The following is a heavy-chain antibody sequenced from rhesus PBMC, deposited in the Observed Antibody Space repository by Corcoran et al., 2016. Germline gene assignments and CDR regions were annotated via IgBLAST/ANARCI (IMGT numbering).Heavy chain of an antibody. CDR3: ARAPGGWYFDY. Sequence: QVQLQESGPGLVTPSETLALTCAVSGYSISSGSGWSWIRQPPGKGLEWIGFIGGSSGSTNYNPSLKSRVTISKDTSKNQFSLKLSSVTAADTAVYYCARAPGGWYFDYWGQGVLVTVSS. CDR1: GYSISSGSG. V-gene: IGHV4-127*01. J-gene: IGHJ4*01. D-gene: IGHD2-21*01. CDR2: IGGSSGST.